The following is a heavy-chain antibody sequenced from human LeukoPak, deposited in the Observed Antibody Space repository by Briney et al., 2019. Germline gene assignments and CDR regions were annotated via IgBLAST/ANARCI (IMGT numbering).Heavy chain of an antibody. Sequence: GGSLRLSCAASGFTFSSCAKSWVRQAPGKGLEWVSAISGSGGSTYYADSVKGRFTISRENSKNALYLQMNSLRAEDTAVYYCAKDWADCSSTSCYTFGSGAFDIWGQGTMVTVSS. CDR3: AKDWADCSSTSCYTFGSGAFDI. V-gene: IGHV3-23*01. J-gene: IGHJ3*02. CDR1: GFTFSSCA. D-gene: IGHD2-2*02. CDR2: ISGSGGST.